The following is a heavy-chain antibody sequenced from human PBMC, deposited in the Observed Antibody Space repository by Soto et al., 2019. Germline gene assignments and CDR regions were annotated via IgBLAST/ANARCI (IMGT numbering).Heavy chain of an antibody. CDR2: ISYDGSNK. CDR1: GFTFSSYG. Sequence: QVQLVESGGGVVQPGRSLRLSCAASGFTFSSYGMHWVRQAPGKGLEWVAVISYDGSNKYYADFVKGRFTISRDNSKKTLYLQKKSPRAEDTAIYYCAEDRAGAGTWYFYGMDVWGQGTTVTVSS. D-gene: IGHD6-19*01. CDR3: AEDRAGAGTWYFYGMDV. V-gene: IGHV3-30*18. J-gene: IGHJ6*02.